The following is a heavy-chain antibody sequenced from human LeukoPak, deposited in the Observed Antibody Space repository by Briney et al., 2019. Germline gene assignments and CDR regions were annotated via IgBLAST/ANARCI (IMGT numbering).Heavy chain of an antibody. CDR2: INTNTGNP. Sequence: ASVKVSCKASGYTFTSYAMNWVRQAPGQGLEWMGWINTNTGNPTYAQGFTGRFVFSLDTSVSTAYLQISSLKAEDTAVYYCARGFYYYDSSGQFFDYWGQGTLVTVSS. CDR3: ARGFYYYDSSGQFFDY. CDR1: GYTFTSYA. D-gene: IGHD3-22*01. J-gene: IGHJ4*02. V-gene: IGHV7-4-1*02.